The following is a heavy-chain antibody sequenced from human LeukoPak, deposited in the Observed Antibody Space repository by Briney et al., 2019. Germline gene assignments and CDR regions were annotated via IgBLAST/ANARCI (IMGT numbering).Heavy chain of an antibody. V-gene: IGHV1-46*01. CDR1: GYTFTIYY. Sequence: ASVTVSCKASGYTFTIYYMHWVGQAPGEGGEWMGLINPSGASTTYAQKFPGTVTMTTSTSTSSVYMELSSLTSEDTAVYSCARETVVVAAFDYWGQGTLVTVSS. CDR2: INPSGAST. J-gene: IGHJ4*02. CDR3: ARETVVVAAFDY. D-gene: IGHD2-15*01.